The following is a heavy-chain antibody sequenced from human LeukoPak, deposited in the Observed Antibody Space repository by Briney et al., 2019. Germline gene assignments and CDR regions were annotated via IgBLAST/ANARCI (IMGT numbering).Heavy chain of an antibody. CDR2: MNPNSGNT. Sequence: ASVKVSCKASGYTFTSYDINWVRQATGQGLEWMGWMNPNSGNTGYAQKFQGRVTMTRNTSISTAYMELSSLRAEDTALYYCAKDNGDYLNYFDYWGQGTLVTVSS. J-gene: IGHJ4*02. CDR1: GYTFTSYD. D-gene: IGHD4-17*01. V-gene: IGHV1-8*01. CDR3: AKDNGDYLNYFDY.